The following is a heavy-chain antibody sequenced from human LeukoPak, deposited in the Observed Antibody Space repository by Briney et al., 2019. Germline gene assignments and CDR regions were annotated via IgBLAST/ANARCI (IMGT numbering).Heavy chain of an antibody. CDR3: ARVRFDDYVWGARGADY. Sequence: SVKVSCKASGGTFSSYAISWVRQAPGQGLEWMGGIIPIFGTANYAQKFQGRVTMTRDTSISTAYMELSRLRSDDTAVYYCARVRFDDYVWGARGADYWGQGTLVTVSS. D-gene: IGHD3-16*01. V-gene: IGHV1-69*05. J-gene: IGHJ4*02. CDR2: IIPIFGTA. CDR1: GGTFSSYA.